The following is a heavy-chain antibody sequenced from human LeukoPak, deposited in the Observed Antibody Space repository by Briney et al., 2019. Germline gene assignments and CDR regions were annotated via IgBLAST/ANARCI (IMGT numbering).Heavy chain of an antibody. CDR1: GFTFSSYA. J-gene: IGHJ4*02. V-gene: IGHV3-30*04. D-gene: IGHD3-10*01. CDR2: ISYDGSNK. CDR3: ARDEGRRITMVRGVIITEGVGY. Sequence: GGSLRLSCAASGFTFSSYAMHWVRQAPGKGLEWVAVISYDGSNKYYADSVKGRFTISRDNSKNTLYLQMNSLRAEDTAVYYCARDEGRRITMVRGVIITEGVGYWGQGTLVTVSS.